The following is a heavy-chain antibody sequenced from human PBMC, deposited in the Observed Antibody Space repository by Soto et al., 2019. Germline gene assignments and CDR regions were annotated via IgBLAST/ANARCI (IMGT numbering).Heavy chain of an antibody. CDR3: ARPRGDRGYDLIDY. Sequence: EVQLVESGGGLVKPGGSLRLSCEASGFVFNSYSMNWVRQAPGKGLEWVSSISPSSDDIHYADSVKGRFTISRDNAKNSLLLQRHSLRGEDTALYYCARPRGDRGYDLIDYWGQGTLVTVSS. J-gene: IGHJ4*02. D-gene: IGHD5-12*01. V-gene: IGHV3-21*01. CDR2: ISPSSDDI. CDR1: GFVFNSYS.